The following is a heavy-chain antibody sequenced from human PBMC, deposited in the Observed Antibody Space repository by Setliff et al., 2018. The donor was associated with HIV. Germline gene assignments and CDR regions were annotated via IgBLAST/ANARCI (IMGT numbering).Heavy chain of an antibody. V-gene: IGHV4-39*07. Sequence: LVKPTQTLTLTCTFSGFSLTTSGVGVGWIRQPPGKGLEWIGEINHSGSTNYNPSLKSRVTISVDTSKNQFSLKLSSVTAADTALYYCASYSSSWTSFQHWGQGTLVTVSS. CDR1: GFSLTTSGVG. CDR3: ASYSSSWTSFQH. CDR2: INHSGST. J-gene: IGHJ1*01. D-gene: IGHD6-13*01.